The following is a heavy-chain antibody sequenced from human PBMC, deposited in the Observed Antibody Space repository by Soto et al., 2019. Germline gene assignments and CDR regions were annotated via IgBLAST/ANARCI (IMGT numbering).Heavy chain of an antibody. V-gene: IGHV4-4*02. CDR3: ASRDPGTSVDY. Sequence: SETLSLTCAVSGGSFTSNNWWTWVRQPPGQGLEWIGEIYRTGSTNYNPSLKSRVTISLDKSENQFSLKGTSLTAADTAVYYCASRDPGTSVDYWGQGTLVTVSS. J-gene: IGHJ4*02. CDR2: IYRTGST. D-gene: IGHD1-7*01. CDR1: GGSFTSNNW.